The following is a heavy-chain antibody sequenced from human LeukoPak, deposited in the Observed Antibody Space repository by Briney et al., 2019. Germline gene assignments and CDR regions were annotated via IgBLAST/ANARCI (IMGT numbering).Heavy chain of an antibody. CDR1: GFTFSSYG. J-gene: IGHJ3*02. Sequence: GRSLRLSCAASGFTFSSYGMHWVRQAPGKGLEWVAVIWYDGSNKYYADSVKGRFTISRDNSKNTLYLQMNSLRAEDTAVYYCARDLKAAAARTPGAFDIWGQGTMVTVSS. D-gene: IGHD6-13*01. V-gene: IGHV3-33*01. CDR3: ARDLKAAAARTPGAFDI. CDR2: IWYDGSNK.